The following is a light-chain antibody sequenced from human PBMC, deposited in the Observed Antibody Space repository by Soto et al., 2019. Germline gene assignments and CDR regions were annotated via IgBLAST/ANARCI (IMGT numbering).Light chain of an antibody. J-gene: IGLJ3*02. Sequence: QSVLTQSSSASASLGSWVNLTCTLSSGHSSYIIAWHQQQPGKAPRYLMKLEGSGSYNKGSGVPDRFSGSSSGADRYLTISNLQFEDEADYYCETWDSNTHTVFGGGTKVTVL. CDR2: LEGSGSY. V-gene: IGLV4-60*02. CDR1: SGHSSYI. CDR3: ETWDSNTHTV.